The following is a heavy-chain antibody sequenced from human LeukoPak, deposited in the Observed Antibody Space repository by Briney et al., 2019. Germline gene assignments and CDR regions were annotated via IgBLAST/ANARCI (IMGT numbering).Heavy chain of an antibody. J-gene: IGHJ5*02. D-gene: IGHD3-3*01. CDR1: GGSFSGYY. CDR2: IYYSGST. CDR3: ARSYCDFWSGYYPRFDP. Sequence: SETLSLTCAVYGGSFSGYYWSWIRQPPGKGLEWIGYIYYSGSTNYNPSLKSRVTISVDTSKNQFSPKLSSVTAADTAVYYCARSYCDFWSGYYPRFDPWGQGTLVTVSS. V-gene: IGHV4-59*01.